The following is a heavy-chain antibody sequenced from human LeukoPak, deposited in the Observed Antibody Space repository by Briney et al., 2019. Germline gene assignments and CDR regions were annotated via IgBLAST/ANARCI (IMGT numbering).Heavy chain of an antibody. CDR1: GFTFSSYA. CDR3: ASRIDGYNTFDY. CDR2: ISYDGSNK. J-gene: IGHJ4*02. Sequence: GRSLRLSCAASGFTFSSYAMHWVRQAPGKGLEWVAVISYDGSNKYYADSVKGRFTISRDNSKNTLYLQMNSLRAEDTAVYYCASRIDGYNTFDYWGQGTLVTVSS. D-gene: IGHD5-24*01. V-gene: IGHV3-30*01.